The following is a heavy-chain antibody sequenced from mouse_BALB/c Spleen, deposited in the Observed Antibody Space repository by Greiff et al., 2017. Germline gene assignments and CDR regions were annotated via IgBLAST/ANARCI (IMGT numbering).Heavy chain of an antibody. J-gene: IGHJ2*01. D-gene: IGHD1-1*01. V-gene: IGHV14-3*02. CDR1: GFNIKDTY. Sequence: VQLQQSGAELVKPGASVKLSCTASGFNIKDTYMHWVKQRPEQGLEWIGMIDPANGNTKYDPKFQGKATITADTSSNTAYLQLSSLTSEDTAVYYCARDYYGSFYFDYWGQGTTLTVSS. CDR3: ARDYYGSFYFDY. CDR2: IDPANGNT.